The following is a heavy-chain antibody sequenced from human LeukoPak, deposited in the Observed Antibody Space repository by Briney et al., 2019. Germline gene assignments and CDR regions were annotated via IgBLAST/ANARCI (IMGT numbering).Heavy chain of an antibody. V-gene: IGHV3-30-3*01. CDR1: GFTFNSYA. CDR2: ISYDGSNK. CDR3: ARDLYIVVLVAATRFVALDI. D-gene: IGHD2-15*01. Sequence: GRSLRLSCAASGFTFNSYAMHWVRQAPGKGLEWVAVISYDGSNKYYADSVKGRFTISRDNSKNTLYLQMNSLRAEDTAVYYCARDLYIVVLVAATRFVALDIWGQGTMVTVSS. J-gene: IGHJ3*02.